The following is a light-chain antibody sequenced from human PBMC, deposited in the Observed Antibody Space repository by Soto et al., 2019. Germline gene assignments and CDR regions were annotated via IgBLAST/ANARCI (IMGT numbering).Light chain of an antibody. Sequence: DIQMTQSPSSLAASVGERVTITCRASQSISSYLNWYQQKPRKAPKLLIYAASSLQSGVPSRFSGSGSGTDFTLTISSLQPEDFATYYSHQSSRTPLTVGGGTTV. CDR1: QSISSY. V-gene: IGKV1-39*01. J-gene: IGKJ4*01. CDR2: AAS. CDR3: HQSSRTPLT.